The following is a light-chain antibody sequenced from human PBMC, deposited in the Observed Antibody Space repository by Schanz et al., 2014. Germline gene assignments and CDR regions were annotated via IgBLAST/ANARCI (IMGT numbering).Light chain of an antibody. CDR3: QQYGDSRT. J-gene: IGKJ1*01. Sequence: EIVLTQSPVTLSVSPGERVTLSCRASQGVSTNLAWHQQKPGQAPRLLIYGGSTRATGVPARFSGSGSGTEFTLTISRLEPEDFAVYCCQQYGDSRTFGQGTKVEIK. CDR1: QGVSTN. CDR2: GGS. V-gene: IGKV3-15*01.